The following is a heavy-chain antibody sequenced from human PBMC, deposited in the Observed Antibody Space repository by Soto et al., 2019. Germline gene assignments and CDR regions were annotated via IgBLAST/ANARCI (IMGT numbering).Heavy chain of an antibody. D-gene: IGHD4-4*01. CDR3: ARGLGTTSTVTTGY. Sequence: EVQLVESGGGLVQPGGSLRLSCAASGFTFSSYWMHWVRQVPGKGLVWVSHINSDGTTTNYADSVKGRFTISRDNGKNTLYLQMNSLRVEATAVYYCARGLGTTSTVTTGYWGQGTLVTVSS. CDR2: INSDGTTT. CDR1: GFTFSSYW. J-gene: IGHJ4*02. V-gene: IGHV3-74*01.